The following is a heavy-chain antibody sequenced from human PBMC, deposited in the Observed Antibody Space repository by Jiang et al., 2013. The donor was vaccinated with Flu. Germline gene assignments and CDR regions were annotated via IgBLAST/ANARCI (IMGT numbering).Heavy chain of an antibody. V-gene: IGHV6-1*01. CDR3: ARGGGGRYDY. D-gene: IGHD1-26*01. Sequence: RSKWYSDYAVSVKSRININPDTSKNQFSLQLNSVTPEDTAVYYCARGGGGRYDYWGQGTLVTVSS. CDR2: RSKWYS. J-gene: IGHJ4*02.